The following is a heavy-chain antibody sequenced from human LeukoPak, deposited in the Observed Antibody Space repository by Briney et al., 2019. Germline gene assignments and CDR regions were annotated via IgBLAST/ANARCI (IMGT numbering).Heavy chain of an antibody. CDR2: MDPNSGNT. CDR3: ARGDQHCTSTSCYNY. J-gene: IGHJ4*02. Sequence: ASVKVSCKASGYTFTSFDINWVRQAAGQGLEWMGWMDPNSGNTGHAERFQGRVTMTRDTSITTAYMELSNLKSDDTAVYYCARGDQHCTSTSCYNYWGQGTLVTVSS. D-gene: IGHD2-2*02. CDR1: GYTFTSFD. V-gene: IGHV1-8*01.